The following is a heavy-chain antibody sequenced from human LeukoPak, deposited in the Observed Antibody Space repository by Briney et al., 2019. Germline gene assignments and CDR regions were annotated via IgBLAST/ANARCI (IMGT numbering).Heavy chain of an antibody. CDR1: GGSISSYF. CDR2: IYYSGTS. D-gene: IGHD1-20*01. J-gene: IGHJ3*02. V-gene: IGHV4-59*01. Sequence: SETLSLTCTVSGGSISSYFWSWIRQPPGEGLEWIGYIYYSGTSNYNPSLKSRVSISIDTSKKQFSLKLNSLTAADTAVYYCASGITGTTYAFDIWGQGTMVTVSS. CDR3: ASGITGTTYAFDI.